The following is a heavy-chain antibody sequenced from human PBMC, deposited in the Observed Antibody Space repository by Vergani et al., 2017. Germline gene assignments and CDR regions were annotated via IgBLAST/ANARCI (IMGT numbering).Heavy chain of an antibody. J-gene: IGHJ6*02. Sequence: EVQLLESGGDLVQPGGSLRLSCAASGFTFNHYAMNWVRQAPGKGLEWVSGISGSGGSTYYAGSVKGRFTISRDSSKKQLYLQMNSLSAGDTAVYYCAKANPRNSGYDYLYYYHAMDVWGQGTTVTVSS. V-gene: IGHV3-23*01. CDR3: AKANPRNSGYDYLYYYHAMDV. CDR1: GFTFNHYA. D-gene: IGHD5-12*01. CDR2: ISGSGGST.